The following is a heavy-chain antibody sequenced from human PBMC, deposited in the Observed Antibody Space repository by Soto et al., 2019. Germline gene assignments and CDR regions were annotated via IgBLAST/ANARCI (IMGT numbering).Heavy chain of an antibody. J-gene: IGHJ4*02. CDR1: GGSFSGYY. Sequence: QVQLQQWGAGLLKPSETLSLTCAVYGGSFSGYYWSWIRQPPGKGLEWIGEINHSGSTNYNPSLKSRVTISVYTSKNQFSLKLSSVPAADTAVYYCARKHSGSYYFDYWGQGTLVTVSS. D-gene: IGHD1-26*01. CDR3: ARKHSGSYYFDY. V-gene: IGHV4-34*01. CDR2: INHSGST.